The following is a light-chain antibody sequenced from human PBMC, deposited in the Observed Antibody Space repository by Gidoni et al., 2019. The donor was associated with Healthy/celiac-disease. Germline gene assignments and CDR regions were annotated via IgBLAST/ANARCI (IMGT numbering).Light chain of an antibody. V-gene: IGKV3-11*01. CDR2: DAS. CDR3: QPRSNWHPSLT. J-gene: IGKJ4*01. CDR1: QSLSSY. Sequence: VLTHSPATLSSSPGERSTLSCRASQSLSSYLAWYQQIPGQAPMLLIYDASNRATGIPARFSGSGSGTDFTLTISSLEPEDFAVYYGQPRSNWHPSLTFGGGTKVEIK.